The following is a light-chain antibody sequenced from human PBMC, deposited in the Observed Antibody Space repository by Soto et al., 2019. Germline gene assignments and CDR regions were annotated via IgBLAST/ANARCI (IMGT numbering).Light chain of an antibody. Sequence: EIVLTQSPATLSLSPGERATLSWRASQTVGNYLAWYQQKPGQVPRLLIYNASNRATGVPVRFSGSGSGTEFTLTISSLEPEDFAVYYCQQRGNWPLPWTFGQGAKVEI. CDR3: QQRGNWPLPWT. V-gene: IGKV3-11*01. CDR1: QTVGNY. CDR2: NAS. J-gene: IGKJ1*01.